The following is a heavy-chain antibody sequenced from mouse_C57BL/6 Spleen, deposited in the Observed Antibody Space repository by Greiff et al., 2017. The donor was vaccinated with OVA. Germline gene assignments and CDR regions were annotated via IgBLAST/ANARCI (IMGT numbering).Heavy chain of an antibody. CDR3: ARLPGVQDY. V-gene: IGHV1-50*01. Sequence: QVQLKQPGAELVKPGASVKLSCKASGYTFTSYWMQWVKQRPGQGLEWIGEIDPSDSYTNYNQKFKGKATLTVDTSSSTAYMQLSSLTSEDSAVYYCARLPGVQDYWGQGTTLTVSS. D-gene: IGHD4-1*01. CDR1: GYTFTSYW. CDR2: IDPSDSYT. J-gene: IGHJ2*01.